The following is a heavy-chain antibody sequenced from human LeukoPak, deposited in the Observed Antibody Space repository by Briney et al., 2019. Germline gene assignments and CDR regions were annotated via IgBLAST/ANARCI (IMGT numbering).Heavy chain of an antibody. CDR1: GFTFSSYA. CDR2: SSGSGGST. CDR3: AKDEGPYYDFWSGYSEPDY. V-gene: IGHV3-23*01. D-gene: IGHD3-3*01. J-gene: IGHJ4*02. Sequence: PGGSLRLSCAASGFTFSSYAMSWVRQAPGKGLEWVSASSGSGGSTYYADSVKGRFTISRDNSKNTLYLQMNSLRAEDTAVYYCAKDEGPYYDFWSGYSEPDYWGQGTLVTVSS.